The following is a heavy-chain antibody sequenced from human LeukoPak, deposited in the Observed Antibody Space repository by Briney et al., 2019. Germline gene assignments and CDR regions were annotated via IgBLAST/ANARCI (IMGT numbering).Heavy chain of an antibody. CDR3: EKNFLLWWGDLYPDVFDI. CDR2: ISWNSGSI. V-gene: IGHV3-9*01. Sequence: PGRSLRLSCAASGFTFDDYAMHWVRQAPGKGLEWVSGISWNSGSIGYADSVKGRFTISGDNAKNSLYLQMNSLRAEDTALYYCEKNFLLWWGDLYPDVFDIGGQGTMVTFFS. CDR1: GFTFDDYA. J-gene: IGHJ3*02. D-gene: IGHD3-10*01.